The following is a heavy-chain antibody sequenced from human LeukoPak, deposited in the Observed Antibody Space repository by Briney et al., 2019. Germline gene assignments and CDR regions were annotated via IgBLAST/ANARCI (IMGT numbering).Heavy chain of an antibody. D-gene: IGHD1-26*01. Sequence: GGSLRLSCAASGFTFSSYEMSWVRQAPGKGLEWVSYISTSGTTEKYAVSVKGRFTISRDNAKNSLYLQMYSLRAEDTAVYYCARGEQLNYFAYWGQGALVTVSS. CDR2: ISTSGTTE. CDR1: GFTFSSYE. V-gene: IGHV3-48*03. CDR3: ARGEQLNYFAY. J-gene: IGHJ4*02.